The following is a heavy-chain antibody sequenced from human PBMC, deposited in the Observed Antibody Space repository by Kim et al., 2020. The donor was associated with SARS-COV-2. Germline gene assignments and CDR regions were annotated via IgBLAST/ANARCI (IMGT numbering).Heavy chain of an antibody. D-gene: IGHD3-3*01. J-gene: IGHJ6*02. CDR3: ANGILGRFLEDGLGGMDV. Sequence: GGSLRLSCAASGFTFSSYGMHWVRQAPGKGLEWVAVISYDGSNKYYADSVKGRFTISRDNSKNTLYLQMNSLRAEDTAVYYCANGILGRFLEDGLGGMDVWGQGTTVTVSS. CDR1: GFTFSSYG. CDR2: ISYDGSNK. V-gene: IGHV3-30*18.